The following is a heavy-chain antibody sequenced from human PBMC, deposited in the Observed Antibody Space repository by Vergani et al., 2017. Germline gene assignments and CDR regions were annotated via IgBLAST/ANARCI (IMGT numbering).Heavy chain of an antibody. V-gene: IGHV3-11*06. J-gene: IGHJ4*02. CDR1: GFTFSDYY. D-gene: IGHD6-13*01. Sequence: QVQLVESGGGLVKPGGSLRLSCAASGFTFSDYYMSWICQASGKGLEWVSYISSGSSHTNYTDSLECRFTISRNNAKKSLYLRMNSLRAANTAVYYCAGVGVYSSSWYXFDYWGQGTLVTVSS. CDR3: AGVGVYSSSWYXFDY. CDR2: ISSGSSHT.